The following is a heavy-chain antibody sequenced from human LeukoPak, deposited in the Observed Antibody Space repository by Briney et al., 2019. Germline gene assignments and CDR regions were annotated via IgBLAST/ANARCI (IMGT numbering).Heavy chain of an antibody. CDR2: ISSSGSTI. D-gene: IGHD3-3*01. CDR1: GFTFSDYY. J-gene: IGHJ5*02. Sequence: GESLRLSCAASGFTFSDYYMSWIRQAPGKGLELVSYISSSGSTIYYADSVKGRFTISRDNAKNSLYLQMNSLRAEDTAVYYCAKALEASLSPNWFDPWGQGTLVTVSS. CDR3: AKALEASLSPNWFDP. V-gene: IGHV3-11*04.